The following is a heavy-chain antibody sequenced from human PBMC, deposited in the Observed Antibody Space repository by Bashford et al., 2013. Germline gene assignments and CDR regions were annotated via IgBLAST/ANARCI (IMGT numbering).Heavy chain of an antibody. CDR3: AKDSRLSGSYPL. V-gene: IGHV3-23*01. J-gene: IGHJ4*02. CDR2: ISLTGGST. Sequence: VRQAPGKGLEWVSAISLTGGSTYYADSVKGRFTVSRDNSKNTLYLQMNSLRAEDTAVYYCAKDSRLSGSYPLWGQGTLVTVSS. D-gene: IGHD1-26*01.